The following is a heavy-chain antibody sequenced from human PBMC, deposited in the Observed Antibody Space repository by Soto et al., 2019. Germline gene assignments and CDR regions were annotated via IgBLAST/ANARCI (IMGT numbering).Heavy chain of an antibody. D-gene: IGHD4-4*01. CDR3: AIDGGVYDYSPFDY. V-gene: IGHV1-69*12. CDR1: VCTFSSYA. Sequence: QVQLVQSGAEVKKPGSSVKVSCKASVCTFSSYASSWVRQSPGQGLEWMGGIIPIFGTANYAKKFQGRVTMTADESTSTAYMELSSLRSEDTALYYCAIDGGVYDYSPFDYWGQGTLVTVSS. CDR2: IIPIFGTA. J-gene: IGHJ4*02.